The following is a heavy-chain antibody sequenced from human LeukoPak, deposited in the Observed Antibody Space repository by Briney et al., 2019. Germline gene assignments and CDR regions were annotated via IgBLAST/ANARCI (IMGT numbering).Heavy chain of an antibody. CDR3: ARENSSGWYPERYFDY. J-gene: IGHJ4*02. Sequence: GGSLRLSCAASGFTVSSNYMSWVRQAPGKGLEWVSVIYSGGSTYYADSVKGRFTISRDNSKNTLYLQMNSLRAEDTAVYYCARENSSGWYPERYFDYWGQGTLVTVSS. CDR2: IYSGGST. CDR1: GFTVSSNY. V-gene: IGHV3-53*01. D-gene: IGHD6-19*01.